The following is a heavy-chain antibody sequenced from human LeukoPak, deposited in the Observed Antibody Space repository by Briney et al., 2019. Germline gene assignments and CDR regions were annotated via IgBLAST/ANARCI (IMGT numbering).Heavy chain of an antibody. D-gene: IGHD6-19*01. CDR3: ARVRVAVAGTGLVRRYYFDY. CDR2: INTNTGNP. V-gene: IGHV7-4-1*02. CDR1: GYTFTSYA. Sequence: ASVKVSCKASGYTFTSYAMNWVRQAPGQGLEWMGWINTNTGNPTYAQGFTGRFVFSLDTSVSTAYLQISSLKAEDTAVYYCARVRVAVAGTGLVRRYYFDYWGQGTLVTVSS. J-gene: IGHJ4*02.